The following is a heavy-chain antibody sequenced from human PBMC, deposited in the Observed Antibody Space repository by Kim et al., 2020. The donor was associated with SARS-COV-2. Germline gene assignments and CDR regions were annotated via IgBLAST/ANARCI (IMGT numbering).Heavy chain of an antibody. CDR3: TSKGIVGATPSGDY. J-gene: IGHJ4*02. D-gene: IGHD1-26*01. V-gene: IGHV3-73*01. Sequence: AASVKGRFTISRDDSKNTAYLQMNSLKTEDTAVYYCTSKGIVGATPSGDYWGQGTLVTVSS.